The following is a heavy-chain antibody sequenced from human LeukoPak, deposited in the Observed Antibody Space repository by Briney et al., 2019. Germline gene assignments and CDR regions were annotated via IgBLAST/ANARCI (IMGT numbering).Heavy chain of an antibody. J-gene: IGHJ6*03. CDR2: IYPGDSDT. Sequence: GASLQISCKCSGYIFTSYWIGWVRPLPGKGLEWMGIIYPGDSDTRYSPSFQGQVTISADKSISTAYLQWSSLKASDTAMYYCARQYSGSFMSYMDVWGKGTTVTVSS. CDR3: ARQYSGSFMSYMDV. V-gene: IGHV5-51*01. D-gene: IGHD1-26*01. CDR1: GYIFTSYW.